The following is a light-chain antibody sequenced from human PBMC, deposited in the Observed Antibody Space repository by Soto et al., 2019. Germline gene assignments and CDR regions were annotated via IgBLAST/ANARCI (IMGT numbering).Light chain of an antibody. V-gene: IGLV2-23*02. Sequence: QSVLTQPASVSGSPGQSITISCTGTSSDFGSYNLVSWYQQHPGKAPKLMIYEVSKRPSGVSNRFSGSKSGNTASLTISGFQAEDEADYYCCSYAGSSTFYVFGTGTKVTVL. CDR3: CSYAGSSTFYV. J-gene: IGLJ1*01. CDR1: SSDFGSYNL. CDR2: EVS.